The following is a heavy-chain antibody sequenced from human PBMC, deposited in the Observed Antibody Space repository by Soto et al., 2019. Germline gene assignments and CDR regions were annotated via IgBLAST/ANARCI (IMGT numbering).Heavy chain of an antibody. J-gene: IGHJ4*02. CDR2: IIPIFGTA. Sequence: QVQLVQSGAEVKKPGSSVKVSCKASGGTFSSYAISWVRQAPGQGLEWMGGIIPIFGTANYAQKFQGRVTITADKSTSTAYMELSSLRSEDTAVYYCARGCGVAVAYFEYYLDYWGQGTLVTVSS. V-gene: IGHV1-69*06. CDR1: GGTFSSYA. CDR3: ARGCGVAVAYFEYYLDY. D-gene: IGHD6-19*01.